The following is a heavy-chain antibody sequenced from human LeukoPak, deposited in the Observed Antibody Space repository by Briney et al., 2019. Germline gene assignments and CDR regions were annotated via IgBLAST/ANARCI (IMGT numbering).Heavy chain of an antibody. J-gene: IGHJ4*02. Sequence: PSQTLSLTCTVSGGSISSGDYYWGWIRQPPGKGLEWIGYIYYSGSTYYNPSLKSRVTISVDTSKNQFSLKLSSVTAADTAVYYCARSIVVVPAAPEVYFDYWGQGTLVTVSS. CDR1: GGSISSGDYY. D-gene: IGHD2-2*01. CDR3: ARSIVVVPAAPEVYFDY. V-gene: IGHV4-30-4*08. CDR2: IYYSGST.